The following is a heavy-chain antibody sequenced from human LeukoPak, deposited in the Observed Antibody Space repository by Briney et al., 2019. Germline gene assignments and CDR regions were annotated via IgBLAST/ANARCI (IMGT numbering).Heavy chain of an antibody. CDR1: GFTFSSYS. V-gene: IGHV3-21*05. J-gene: IGHJ4*02. CDR2: ISSSSSYI. D-gene: IGHD1-26*01. Sequence: PGGSLRLSCAASGFTFSSYSMNWVRQAPGKGLEWVSYISSSSSYIYYADSVKGRFAISRDNAKNSLYLQMNSLRAEDTAVYYCATSGSRTRGVDYWGQGTLVTVSS. CDR3: ATSGSRTRGVDY.